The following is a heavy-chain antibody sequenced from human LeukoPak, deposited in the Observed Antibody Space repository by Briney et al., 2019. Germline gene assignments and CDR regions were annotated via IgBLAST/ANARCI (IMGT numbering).Heavy chain of an antibody. CDR1: GFTFSSFA. CDR2: ISSNGGST. V-gene: IGHV3-64D*09. J-gene: IGHJ3*02. CDR3: VKEPGRDGYNYFI. D-gene: IGHD5-24*01. Sequence: SGGTLRLSCSASGFTFSSFAMRWVRQAPGKGLEYVSAISSNGGSTYYADSVKGRFTISRDNSKNTLYLQMSSLRAEDTAVYYCVKEPGRDGYNYFIWGQGTMVTVSS.